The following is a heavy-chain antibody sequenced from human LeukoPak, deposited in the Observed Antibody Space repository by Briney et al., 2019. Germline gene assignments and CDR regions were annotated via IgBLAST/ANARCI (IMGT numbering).Heavy chain of an antibody. Sequence: ASVKVSRKASGGTFSRYAISWVRQAPGQGLEWIGGNMPIFGTPNYAQKFQGRVTISADKSTNTAYMEVTSLRSEDTAVYYCARGDYYDSSGLFDYWGQGTLVTVSS. J-gene: IGHJ4*02. CDR2: NMPIFGTP. D-gene: IGHD3-22*01. V-gene: IGHV1-69*06. CDR1: GGTFSRYA. CDR3: ARGDYYDSSGLFDY.